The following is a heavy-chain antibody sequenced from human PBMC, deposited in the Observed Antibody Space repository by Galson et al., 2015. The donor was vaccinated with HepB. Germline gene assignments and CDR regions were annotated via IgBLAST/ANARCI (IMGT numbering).Heavy chain of an antibody. J-gene: IGHJ6*03. CDR2: TSYDVSDK. D-gene: IGHD5-12*01. CDR1: GFTLSSYA. Sequence: SLRLSCAASGFTLSSYAMHWVRQAPGQGLEWVAVTSYDVSDKYYGDAVKGRFTISRDNSKSTLYLQMNSLRPEDTAVYYCARAPVATINYYFYLEVWGKGTTVTVSS. V-gene: IGHV3-30*03. CDR3: ARAPVATINYYFYLEV.